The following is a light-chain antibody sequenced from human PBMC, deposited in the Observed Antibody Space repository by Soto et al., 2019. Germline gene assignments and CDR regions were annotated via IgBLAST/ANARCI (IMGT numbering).Light chain of an antibody. CDR2: GAS. Sequence: EIVLTQSPGTLSLSPGERATLSSRASQSVSSSYSAWYQQKPGQAPRLLIYGASSRATGIPDRFSGSGSGTDFTLTISRLEPEDFAVYYCQQYGSSPFTFGPGTKVDIK. J-gene: IGKJ3*01. CDR3: QQYGSSPFT. V-gene: IGKV3-20*01. CDR1: QSVSSSY.